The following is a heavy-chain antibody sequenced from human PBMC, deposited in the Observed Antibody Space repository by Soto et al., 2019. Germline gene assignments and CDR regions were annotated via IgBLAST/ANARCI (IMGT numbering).Heavy chain of an antibody. CDR1: GYTFTSHG. Sequence: GASVKVSCKASGYTFTSHGISWVRQAPGQGLEWMGWINPYNENTNYAQKFQGRVTMTTDTSTSTAYMQLGSLRSDDTAMYFCARRADYGGNWGRSCDFWGQGTLVTVSS. CDR3: ARRADYGGNWGRSCDF. V-gene: IGHV1-18*01. D-gene: IGHD4-17*01. CDR2: INPYNENT. J-gene: IGHJ4*02.